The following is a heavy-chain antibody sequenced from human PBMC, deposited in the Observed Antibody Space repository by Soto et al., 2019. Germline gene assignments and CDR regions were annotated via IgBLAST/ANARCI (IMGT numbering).Heavy chain of an antibody. V-gene: IGHV4-34*01. CDR2: INHSGSA. CDR1: GGALGGYY. D-gene: IGHD7-27*01. CDR3: ARGSVVSGV. Sequence: QVQLQQWGAGLLKPSETLSLTCGVSGGALGGYYWTWIRQPPGKGLEWIGEINHSGSANYNPSPGRPGTLSDATSRNHLSLSLKPVTAADTAVYFCARGSVVSGVWGQGIQVIVSS. J-gene: IGHJ1*01.